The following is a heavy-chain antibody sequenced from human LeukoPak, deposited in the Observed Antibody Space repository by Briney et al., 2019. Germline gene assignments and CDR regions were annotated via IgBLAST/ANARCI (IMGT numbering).Heavy chain of an antibody. Sequence: PGRSLRPSCAASGLTFSSYGTSWVRQAPGEVRGWVSSILPIGDNTNYGDSVKGCFTICRDNSKNTVYLQMNKMRVDDTGVYYCARVAGWHWFDPWGQGTLVTVSS. V-gene: IGHV3-23*01. CDR2: ILPIGDNT. CDR3: ARVAGWHWFDP. D-gene: IGHD6-19*01. J-gene: IGHJ5*02. CDR1: GLTFSSYG.